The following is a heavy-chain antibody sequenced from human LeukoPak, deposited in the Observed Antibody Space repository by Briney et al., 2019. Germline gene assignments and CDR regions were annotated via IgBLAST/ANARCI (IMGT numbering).Heavy chain of an antibody. CDR3: ATVASGGHYHYMDV. J-gene: IGHJ6*03. Sequence: PGGSLRLSCAASGFTVNSNYMIWVRQAPAKGLEWVSVIYSGGTTHYADSVRGRFTISRDNSKNTLYLQMGSLRAEDTAVYYCATVASGGHYHYMDVWGRGTTVTVSS. D-gene: IGHD6-19*01. V-gene: IGHV3-66*02. CDR2: IYSGGTT. CDR1: GFTVNSNY.